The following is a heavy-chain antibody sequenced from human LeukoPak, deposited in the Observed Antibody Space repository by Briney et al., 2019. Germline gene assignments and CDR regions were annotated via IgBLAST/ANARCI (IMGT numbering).Heavy chain of an antibody. J-gene: IGHJ3*02. Sequence: SETLSLTCTVSGGSISSSSYYWGWIRQPPGKGLEWIGSIYYSGSTYYNPSLKSRVTISVDTSKNQFSLKLSSVTAADTAVYYCARYARITIFGVPEGAFDIWGQGTMVTVSS. CDR3: ARYARITIFGVPEGAFDI. V-gene: IGHV4-39*01. CDR1: GGSISSSSYY. CDR2: IYYSGST. D-gene: IGHD3-3*01.